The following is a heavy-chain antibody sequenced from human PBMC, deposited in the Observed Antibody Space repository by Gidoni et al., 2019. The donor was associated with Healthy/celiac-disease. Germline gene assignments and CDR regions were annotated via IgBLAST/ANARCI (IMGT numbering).Heavy chain of an antibody. CDR3: ARGRIFGVALDY. V-gene: IGHV3-33*01. CDR1: GLTFSSYG. D-gene: IGHD3-3*01. CDR2: IWYDGSNK. J-gene: IGHJ4*02. Sequence: QVQLVESGGGVVQPGRSLRLSCAASGLTFSSYGMHWVRQAPGKGLEWVAVIWYDGSNKYYADSVKGRFTISRDNSKNTLYLQMNSLRAEDTAVYYCARGRIFGVALDYWGQGTLVTVSS.